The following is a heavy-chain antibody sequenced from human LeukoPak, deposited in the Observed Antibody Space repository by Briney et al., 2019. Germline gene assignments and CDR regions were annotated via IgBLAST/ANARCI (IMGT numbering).Heavy chain of an antibody. J-gene: IGHJ4*02. Sequence: GRSLPLSCAASGFPFGVYVMQYLRPATGKGVVWVSGNSWNSGSIGYADSVKGRFTISRDNAKNPLYLQINSLRAEDTALYYCAKDGYISSWARYFDYWGQGTLVTVSS. CDR3: AKDGYISSWARYFDY. CDR1: GFPFGVYV. D-gene: IGHD6-13*01. CDR2: NSWNSGSI. V-gene: IGHV3-9*01.